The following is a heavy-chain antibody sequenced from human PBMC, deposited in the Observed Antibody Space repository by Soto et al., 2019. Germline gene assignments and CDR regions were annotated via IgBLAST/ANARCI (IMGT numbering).Heavy chain of an antibody. CDR2: ISASGTHT. CDR1: GFTFSTFA. Sequence: GGSLRLCCAASGFTFSTFAMTWVRQAPGKGLEWVSSISASGTHTYHADSGRGRFTISRDDSINTLYLQLNSLRGGDTAVYYCAKGLRPWNHMDAWGRGTTVTVSS. V-gene: IGHV3-23*01. J-gene: IGHJ6*03. CDR3: AKGLRPWNHMDA. D-gene: IGHD1-1*01.